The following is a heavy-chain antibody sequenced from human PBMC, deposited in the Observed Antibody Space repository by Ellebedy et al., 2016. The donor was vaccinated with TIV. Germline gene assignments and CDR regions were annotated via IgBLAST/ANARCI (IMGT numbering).Heavy chain of an antibody. CDR1: GYTFTNYD. V-gene: IGHV1-8*01. D-gene: IGHD6-13*01. J-gene: IGHJ4*02. Sequence: ASVKVSXXASGYTFTNYDINWVRQAPGQGLEWMGWLNPQSYNTGYPQTFQGRVTVTKNTYISTAYMEMSNLRPEDTGIYYCARHSSTEGVDYWGQGTLVTVSS. CDR2: LNPQSYNT. CDR3: ARHSSTEGVDY.